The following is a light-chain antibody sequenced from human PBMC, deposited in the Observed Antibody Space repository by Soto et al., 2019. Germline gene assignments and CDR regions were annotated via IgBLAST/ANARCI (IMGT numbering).Light chain of an antibody. Sequence: EIVLTQSPGTLSLSPGERATLSCRASQSVSSSYLAWYQQKPGQAPRLLIYGASSRATGIPDRFSGSGFGTDFTLTISSLEPEDFAVYYCQQRSNWLLTFGQGTKVEIK. CDR2: GAS. CDR1: QSVSSSY. V-gene: IGKV3D-20*02. J-gene: IGKJ1*01. CDR3: QQRSNWLLT.